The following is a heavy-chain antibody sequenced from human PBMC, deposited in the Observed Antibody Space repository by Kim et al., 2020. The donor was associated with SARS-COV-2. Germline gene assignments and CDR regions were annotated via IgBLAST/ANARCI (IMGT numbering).Heavy chain of an antibody. CDR1: GFTFSDYY. Sequence: GGSLRLSCAASGFTFSDYYMSWIRQAPGKGLEWVSYISSSSSYTNYADSVKGRFTISRDNAKNSLYLQMNSLRAEDTAVYYCARDRGPYYGSGSYYDQFDYWGQGTLVTVSS. CDR2: ISSSSSYT. V-gene: IGHV3-11*06. CDR3: ARDRGPYYGSGSYYDQFDY. J-gene: IGHJ4*02. D-gene: IGHD3-10*01.